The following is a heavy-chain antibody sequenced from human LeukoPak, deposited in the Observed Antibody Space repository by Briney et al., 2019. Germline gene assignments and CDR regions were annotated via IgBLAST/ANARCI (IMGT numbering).Heavy chain of an antibody. Sequence: GGSLRLSXAASGFTFSSYGMHWVRQAPGKGLEWVAFIRYDGSNKYYADSVKGRFTISRDNSKNTLYLQMNSLRAEDTAVYYCAKDAGRLAFSYYFDYWGQGTLVTVSS. J-gene: IGHJ4*02. CDR2: IRYDGSNK. D-gene: IGHD3-16*01. V-gene: IGHV3-30*02. CDR3: AKDAGRLAFSYYFDY. CDR1: GFTFSSYG.